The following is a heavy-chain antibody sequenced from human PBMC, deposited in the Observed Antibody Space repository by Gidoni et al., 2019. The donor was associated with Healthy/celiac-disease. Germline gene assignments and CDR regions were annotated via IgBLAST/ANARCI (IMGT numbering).Heavy chain of an antibody. Sequence: QVQLQESGPGLVTPSETLSLTCPVSGGSISSYYWSWLRQPAGKGLGWIGRIYTSGSTNYNPSLKSRVTMSVDTSKNQCSLKLSSVTAADTAVYYCARDRKREGLDYCGQGTLVTVSS. CDR2: IYTSGST. J-gene: IGHJ4*02. CDR3: ARDRKREGLDY. D-gene: IGHD1-26*01. CDR1: GGSISSYY. V-gene: IGHV4-4*07.